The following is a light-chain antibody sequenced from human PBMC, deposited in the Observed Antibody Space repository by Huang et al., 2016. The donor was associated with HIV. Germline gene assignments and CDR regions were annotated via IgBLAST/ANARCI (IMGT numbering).Light chain of an antibody. V-gene: IGKV3-15*01. CDR3: QQYNKWPRT. Sequence: EIVMTQSPVTLSVSPGERATLSCRASQSVTGNLAWYQHKPGQPPRLLIYGASTRAAGAAARFNASGSGTEFTLTINSLQSEDFAVYYCQQYNKWPRTFGPGTKVDVK. CDR1: QSVTGN. CDR2: GAS. J-gene: IGKJ3*01.